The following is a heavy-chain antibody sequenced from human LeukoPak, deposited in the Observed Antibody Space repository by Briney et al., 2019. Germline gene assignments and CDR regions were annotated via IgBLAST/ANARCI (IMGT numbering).Heavy chain of an antibody. CDR1: GGSISSYY. D-gene: IGHD3-10*01. J-gene: IGHJ4*02. CDR3: ARIISSPGSYGSVLFDY. Sequence: SETLSLTCTVSGGSISSYYWSWIRQPPGKGLEWIEYIYYSGSTNYNPSLKSRVTISVDTSKNQFSLKLSSVTAADTAVYYCARIISSPGSYGSVLFDYWGQGTLVTVSS. V-gene: IGHV4-59*01. CDR2: IYYSGST.